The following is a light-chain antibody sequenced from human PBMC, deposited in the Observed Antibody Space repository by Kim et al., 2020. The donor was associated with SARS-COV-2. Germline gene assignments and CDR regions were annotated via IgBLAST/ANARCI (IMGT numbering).Light chain of an antibody. Sequence: NFMLTQPHSVSESPGKTVTISCTRSSGSIANNYVQWYQQRPGSPPNTVIYGDDERPSGVPDRFSGSIDISSNSASLTISGLTPEYEADYYCQSYETTSWVFGGGTQLTVL. CDR3: QSYETTSWV. V-gene: IGLV6-57*01. CDR2: GDD. J-gene: IGLJ3*02. CDR1: SGSIANNY.